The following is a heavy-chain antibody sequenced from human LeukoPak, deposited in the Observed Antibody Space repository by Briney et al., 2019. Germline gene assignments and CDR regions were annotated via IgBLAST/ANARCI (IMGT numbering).Heavy chain of an antibody. CDR2: INPNSGGT. CDR3: ARGHDFWSAAPGNWFDP. Sequence: ASVKVSCKASGYTFTGYYMHWVRQAPGQGLEWMGWINPNSGGTNYAQKFQGRVTMTKDTSISTAYMELSRLRSDDTAVYYCARGHDFWSAAPGNWFDPWGQGTLVTVSS. D-gene: IGHD3-3*01. J-gene: IGHJ5*02. CDR1: GYTFTGYY. V-gene: IGHV1-2*02.